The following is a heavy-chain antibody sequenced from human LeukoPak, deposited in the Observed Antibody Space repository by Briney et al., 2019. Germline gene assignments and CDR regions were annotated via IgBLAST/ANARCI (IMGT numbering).Heavy chain of an antibody. CDR2: TFYTGTT. CDR1: GGSVTSSSYS. D-gene: IGHD2/OR15-2a*01. J-gene: IGHJ4*02. CDR3: ARHLSSAGRPYYFDF. V-gene: IGHV4-39*01. Sequence: SETLSLTCGVSGGSVTSSSYSWGWIHQPPGGGLEWIGSTFYTGTTYYNPSLKSRVTISVDTSKNYFSLNLNSVTAADTAVYYCARHLSSAGRPYYFDFWAQGTLVTVSS.